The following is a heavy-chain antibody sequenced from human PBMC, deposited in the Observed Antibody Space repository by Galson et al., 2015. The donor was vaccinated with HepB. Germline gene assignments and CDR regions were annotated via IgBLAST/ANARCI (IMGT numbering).Heavy chain of an antibody. D-gene: IGHD2-2*02. CDR1: GFTFSSYS. CDR2: ISSSSSYI. CDR3: ARDTRGIVVVPAAIRPDAVDI. Sequence: SLRLSCAASGFTFSSYSMNWVRQAPGKGLEWVSSISSSSSYIYYADSVKGRFTISRDNAKNSLYLQMNSLRAEDTAVYYCARDTRGIVVVPAAIRPDAVDIWGQGTMVTVSS. V-gene: IGHV3-21*01. J-gene: IGHJ3*02.